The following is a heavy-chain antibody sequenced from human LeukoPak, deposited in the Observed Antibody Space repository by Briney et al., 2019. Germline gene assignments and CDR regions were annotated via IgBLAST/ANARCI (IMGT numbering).Heavy chain of an antibody. D-gene: IGHD6-13*01. CDR2: MDPKGTT. Sequence: SETLSLTCTVSGGSITGYYWNWIRQPAGKGLEWIGRMDPKGTTSYNPSLKSRVTMSVDTSKNQFSLKLKSVTAADTAMYYCARQTGGSSFFWFDPWGQGALVTVSP. V-gene: IGHV4-4*07. CDR1: GGSITGYY. CDR3: ARQTGGSSFFWFDP. J-gene: IGHJ5*02.